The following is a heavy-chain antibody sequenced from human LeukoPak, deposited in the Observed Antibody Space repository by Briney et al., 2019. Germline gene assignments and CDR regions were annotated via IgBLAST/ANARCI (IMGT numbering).Heavy chain of an antibody. CDR2: IYYSGST. CDR1: GGSISSGSYY. D-gene: IGHD3-22*01. CDR3: ARPQQSDSSGYYTDAFDI. J-gene: IGHJ3*02. Sequence: PSETLSLTCTVSGGSISSGSYYWGWIRQPPGKGLEWIGSIYYSGSTYYNPSLKSRVTISVDTSKNQFSLKLSSVTAADTAVYYCARPQQSDSSGYYTDAFDIWGQGTMATVSS. V-gene: IGHV4-39*01.